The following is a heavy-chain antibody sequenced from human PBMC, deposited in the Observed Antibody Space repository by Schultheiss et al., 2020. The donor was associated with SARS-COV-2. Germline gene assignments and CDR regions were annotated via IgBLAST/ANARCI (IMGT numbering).Heavy chain of an antibody. CDR3: ARGRWEVVVRVHWFDP. V-gene: IGHV4-59*08. CDR2: IYHSGST. Sequence: GSLRLSCTVSGGSISSYYWSWIRQPPGKGLEWIGSIYHSGSTYYNPSLKSRVTISVDTSKNQFSLKLSSVTAADTAVYYCARGRWEVVVRVHWFDPWGQGTLVTVSS. CDR1: GGSISSYY. D-gene: IGHD3-22*01. J-gene: IGHJ5*02.